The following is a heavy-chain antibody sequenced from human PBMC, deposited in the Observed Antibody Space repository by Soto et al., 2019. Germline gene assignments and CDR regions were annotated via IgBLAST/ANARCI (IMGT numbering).Heavy chain of an antibody. CDR1: GFTFDDYA. CDR2: ISWNSGSI. V-gene: IGHV3-9*01. CDR3: AKDQRGYSGYDLYSS. Sequence: EVQLVESGGGLVQPGRSLRLSCAASGFTFDDYAMHWVRQAPGKGLEWVSGISWNSGSIGYADSVKGRFTISRDNAKNSLYLQMNSLRAEDTALYYCAKDQRGYSGYDLYSSWGQGTLVTVSS. J-gene: IGHJ4*02. D-gene: IGHD5-12*01.